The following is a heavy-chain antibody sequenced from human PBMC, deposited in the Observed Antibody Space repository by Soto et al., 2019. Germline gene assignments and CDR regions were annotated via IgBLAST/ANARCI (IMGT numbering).Heavy chain of an antibody. V-gene: IGHV1-18*04. Sequence: GASVKVSCKASGYTFTSYGISWVRQAPGQGLEWMGWISAYNGNTNYAQKLQGRVTMTTDTSTSTAYMELRSLRSDDTAAYYCARGLAAATLFYGMDVWGQGXTVTVYS. J-gene: IGHJ6*02. D-gene: IGHD6-13*01. CDR1: GYTFTSYG. CDR2: ISAYNGNT. CDR3: ARGLAAATLFYGMDV.